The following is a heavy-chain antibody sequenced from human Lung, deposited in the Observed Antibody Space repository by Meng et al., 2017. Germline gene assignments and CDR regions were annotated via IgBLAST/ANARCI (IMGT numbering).Heavy chain of an antibody. V-gene: IGHV3-21*01. J-gene: IGHJ5*02. CDR1: GFTFSSYT. Sequence: ELRRWSCWVWLFKLAVFLRLSCAASGFTFSSYTMNWVRRAPGKGLEWVSSISSSSNYIYYADSVKGRFTISRDDAKNSLYLQMNSLRAEDTAVYYCARHGTFGAPGTANWFDPWGQGTLVTVSS. D-gene: IGHD6-13*01. CDR2: ISSSSNYI. CDR3: ARHGTFGAPGTANWFDP.